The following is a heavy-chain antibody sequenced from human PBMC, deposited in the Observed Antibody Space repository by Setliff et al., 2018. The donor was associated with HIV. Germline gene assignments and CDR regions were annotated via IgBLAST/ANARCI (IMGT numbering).Heavy chain of an antibody. CDR2: VTPDGGDK. V-gene: IGHV3-7*01. J-gene: IGHJ4*02. CDR1: GFMFGVDW. CDR3: ARVRHRGYYYGSGSFDY. Sequence: GGSLRLSCAASGFMFGVDWMSWVRQTPGKGLEWVASVTPDGGDKYYANSMRGRFTISRDNAKNSLYLQMNSLRAEDTAVYYCARVRHRGYYYGSGSFDYWGLGTLVTVSS. D-gene: IGHD3-10*01.